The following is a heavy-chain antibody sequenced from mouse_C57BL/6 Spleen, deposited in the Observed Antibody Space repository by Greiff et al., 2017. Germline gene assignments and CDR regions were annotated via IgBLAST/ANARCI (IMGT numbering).Heavy chain of an antibody. D-gene: IGHD1-1*01. CDR1: GYTFTDYE. CDR3: TRWATVVAHYAMDY. CDR2: IDPETGGT. V-gene: IGHV1-15*01. Sequence: VQLQQSGAELVRPGASVTLSCKASGYTFTDYEMNWVKQTPVHGLEWIGAIDPETGGTAYNQKFKGKAILTADKSSSTAYMELRSLTSEDSAVYYCTRWATVVAHYAMDYWGQGTSVTVSS. J-gene: IGHJ4*01.